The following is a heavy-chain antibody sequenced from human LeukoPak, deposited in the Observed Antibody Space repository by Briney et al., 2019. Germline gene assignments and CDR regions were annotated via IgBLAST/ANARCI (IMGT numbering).Heavy chain of an antibody. V-gene: IGHV4-39*07. Sequence: SETLSLTCSVSGGSISSTGHYWGWIRQSPEKVLDWIGSIYSNGNTYYNPSVKSRVTMSVDTSKNQFSLKLTSMTAAETAVYYCARSATVTTGYFDYWGQGALVTVSS. J-gene: IGHJ4*02. CDR1: GGSISSTGHY. D-gene: IGHD4-17*01. CDR3: ARSATVTTGYFDY. CDR2: IYSNGNT.